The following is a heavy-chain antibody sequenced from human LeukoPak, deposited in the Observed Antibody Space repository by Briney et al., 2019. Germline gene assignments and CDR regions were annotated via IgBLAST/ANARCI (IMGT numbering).Heavy chain of an antibody. CDR2: IGSSSSYI. V-gene: IGHV3-21*01. Sequence: PGGSLRLSCAASGFTFSRYSMKWVRQAPGKGLGWVSFIGSSSSYIYYADSVKGRFTISRDNAKNSLYLQMNSLRAEDTAVYYCARDVGSGSYSASDYWGQGTRVTVSS. D-gene: IGHD3-10*01. CDR1: GFTFSRYS. J-gene: IGHJ4*02. CDR3: ARDVGSGSYSASDY.